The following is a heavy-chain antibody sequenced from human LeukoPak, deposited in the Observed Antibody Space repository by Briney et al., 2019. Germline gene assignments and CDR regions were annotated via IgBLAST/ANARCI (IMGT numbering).Heavy chain of an antibody. J-gene: IGHJ6*02. CDR1: GGSFSGYY. CDR2: ISHSGST. V-gene: IGHV4-34*01. CDR3: ARVAVAGTTDYYYYYGMDA. Sequence: SETLSLTCAVYGGSFSGYYWSWIRQPPGKGLEWIGEISHSGSTNYNPSLKSRVTISVDTSKNQFSLKLSSVTAADTAVYYCARVAVAGTTDYYYYYGMDAWGQGTTVTVSS. D-gene: IGHD6-19*01.